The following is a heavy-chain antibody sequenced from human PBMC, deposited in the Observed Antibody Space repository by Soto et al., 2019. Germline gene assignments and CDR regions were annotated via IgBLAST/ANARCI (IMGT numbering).Heavy chain of an antibody. V-gene: IGHV3-23*01. CDR3: AKGAAVASTIYYYYGMDV. CDR1: GFTFSSYA. J-gene: IGHJ6*02. CDR2: ISGSGGST. Sequence: GGSLRLSCAASGFTFSSYAMSWVRQAPGKGLEWVSAISGSGGSTYYADSVKGRFTISRDNSKNTLYLQMNSLRAEDTAVYYCAKGAAVASTIYYYYGMDVWGQGTTVTVSS. D-gene: IGHD6-19*01.